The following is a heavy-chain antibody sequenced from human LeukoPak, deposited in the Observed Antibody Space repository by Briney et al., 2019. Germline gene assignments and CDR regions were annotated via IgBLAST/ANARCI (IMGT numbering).Heavy chain of an antibody. CDR1: GFTFSDYY. CDR3: ARADSSSWFDY. D-gene: IGHD6-13*01. CDR2: ISSSGSYR. J-gene: IGHJ4*02. V-gene: IGHV3-11*05. Sequence: PGGSLRLSCGASGFTFSDYYMTWIRQAPGKGLEWVSHISSSGSYRNYADSVKGRFTISRDNAENSLYLQMNSLRAEDTAVYYCARADSSSWFDYWGQGALVTVSS.